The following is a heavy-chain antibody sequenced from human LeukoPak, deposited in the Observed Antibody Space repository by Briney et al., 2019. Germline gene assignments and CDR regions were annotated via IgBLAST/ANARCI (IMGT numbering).Heavy chain of an antibody. J-gene: IGHJ4*02. V-gene: IGHV3-7*01. Sequence: GESLRLSCAASGFTFDNYWMNWVRQAPGKGLEWVANMVDDGNKKNYVDSVKGRFTTSRDNVKSSLYLQMNSLRVEDTAVYYCARGRGIALWGQGTLVTVSS. D-gene: IGHD6-13*01. CDR1: GFTFDNYW. CDR3: ARGRGIAL. CDR2: MVDDGNKK.